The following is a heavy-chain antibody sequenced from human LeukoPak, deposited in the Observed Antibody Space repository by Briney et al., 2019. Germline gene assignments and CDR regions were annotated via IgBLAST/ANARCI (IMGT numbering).Heavy chain of an antibody. D-gene: IGHD3-3*01. CDR3: ARETVYDFWSGYYNQPFDY. CDR1: GYTFTSYA. V-gene: IGHV1-3*01. CDR2: INAGNGNT. J-gene: IGHJ4*02. Sequence: ASVKVSCKASGYTFTSYAMHWVRQAPGQRLEWMGWINAGNGNTKYSQEFQGRVTITRDTSASTAYMELSSLRSEDTAVYYCARETVYDFWSGYYNQPFDYWGQGTLVTVSS.